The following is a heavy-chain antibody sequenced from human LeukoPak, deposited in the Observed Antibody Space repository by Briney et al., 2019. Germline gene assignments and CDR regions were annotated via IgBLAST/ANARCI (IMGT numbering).Heavy chain of an antibody. Sequence: GGSLRLSCAASGFTFSSYWMSWVRQAPGEGLEWVANIKQDGSEKYYVDSVKGRFTISRDNAKNSLYLQMNSLRAEDTAVYYCAREDIAARYWFDPWGQGTLVTVSS. CDR1: GFTFSSYW. V-gene: IGHV3-7*01. CDR3: AREDIAARYWFDP. D-gene: IGHD6-6*01. CDR2: IKQDGSEK. J-gene: IGHJ5*02.